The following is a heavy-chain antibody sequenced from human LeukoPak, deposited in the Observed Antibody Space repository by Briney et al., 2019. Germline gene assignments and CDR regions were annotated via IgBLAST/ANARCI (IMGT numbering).Heavy chain of an antibody. V-gene: IGHV3-43D*04. CDR1: GFTFDDYA. CDR2: ISWDGGST. Sequence: PGGSLRLSCAASGFTFDDYAMHWVRQAPGKGLEWVSLISWDGGSTYYADSVKGRFAISRDNSKNSLYLQMNSLRAEDTALYYCAKVFRSSSLDYWGQGTLVTVSS. D-gene: IGHD6-6*01. J-gene: IGHJ4*02. CDR3: AKVFRSSSLDY.